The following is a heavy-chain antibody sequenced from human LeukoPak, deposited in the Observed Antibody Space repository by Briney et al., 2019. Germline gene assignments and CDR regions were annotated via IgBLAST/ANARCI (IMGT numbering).Heavy chain of an antibody. CDR2: VYSGGTT. Sequence: GGSLRLSCAVSGFIVSSHYMNWVRQAPGKGLEWVSIVYSGGTTYYADSVKGRFTISRDNSKNTLYLQMNSLRAEDTAVYYCAKEAGDFDYWGQGTLVTVSS. D-gene: IGHD1-14*01. CDR3: AKEAGDFDY. V-gene: IGHV3-53*05. CDR1: GFIVSSHY. J-gene: IGHJ4*02.